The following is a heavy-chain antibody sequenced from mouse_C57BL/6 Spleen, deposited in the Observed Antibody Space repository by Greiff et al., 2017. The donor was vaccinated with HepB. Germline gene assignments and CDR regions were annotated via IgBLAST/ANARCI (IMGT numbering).Heavy chain of an antibody. V-gene: IGHV3-6*01. J-gene: IGHJ4*01. CDR1: GYSITSGYY. CDR3: ARDNYYGSSYDYYAMDY. Sequence: EVQLQQSGPGLVKPSQSLSLTCSVTGYSITSGYYWNWIRQFPGNKLEWRGYISYDGSNNYNPSLKNRISITRDTSKNQFFLKLNSVTTEDTATYYCARDNYYGSSYDYYAMDYWGQGTSVTVSS. CDR2: ISYDGSN. D-gene: IGHD1-1*01.